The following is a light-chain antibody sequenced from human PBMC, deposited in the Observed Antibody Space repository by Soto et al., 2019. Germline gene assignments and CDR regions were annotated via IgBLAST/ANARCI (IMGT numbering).Light chain of an antibody. CDR1: QSVSSSY. CDR2: AGS. J-gene: IGKJ5*01. Sequence: EIVLTKSPGTLSLFPGERATISCMASQSVSSSYLAWYQQKPGQAPRLLIYAGSSRATGIPDRFSVSGSGTDFTLPIDRLEPEDFAVYYCQQYGSSISFGQGTRLEI. CDR3: QQYGSSIS. V-gene: IGKV3-20*01.